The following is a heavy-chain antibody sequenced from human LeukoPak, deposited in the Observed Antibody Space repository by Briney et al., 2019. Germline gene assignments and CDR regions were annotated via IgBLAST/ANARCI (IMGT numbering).Heavy chain of an antibody. CDR2: ISGNGHGT. D-gene: IGHD6-13*01. J-gene: IGHJ3*02. CDR3: ARASITASGPHDVYDI. CDR1: GFSFSSHA. Sequence: GGSLRLSCAASGFSFSSHAMHWVRQAPGKGLEYVSAISGNGHGTWYRDSVKGRFSISRDNSEQILYLQMGSLRAEDMAVYFCARASITASGPHDVYDIWGRGTMVTVSS. V-gene: IGHV3-64*02.